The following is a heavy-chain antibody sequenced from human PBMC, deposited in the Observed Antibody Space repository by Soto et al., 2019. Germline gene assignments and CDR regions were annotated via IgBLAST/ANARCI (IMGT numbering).Heavy chain of an antibody. Sequence: EVQLVESGGGVVQPGESLRLSCAASGFTFSAYDMHWVRQTTGKGLEWVSAIGAADDPYYLGSVKGRFTISRENAKNSLYLQMNSLKTEDTAVYYCVRTTYFSDSSGYTRCFDYWGQGTLVTVSS. CDR1: GFTFSAYD. J-gene: IGHJ4*02. CDR2: IGAADDP. V-gene: IGHV3-13*05. D-gene: IGHD3-22*01. CDR3: VRTTYFSDSSGYTRCFDY.